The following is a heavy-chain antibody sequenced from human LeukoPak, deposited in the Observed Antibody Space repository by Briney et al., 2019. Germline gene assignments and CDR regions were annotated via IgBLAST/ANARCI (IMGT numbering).Heavy chain of an antibody. Sequence: SETLSLTCAVYGGSISGYYWSWIRQPPGKGLEWIGEINHSGSTNYNPSLKSRVTMSVDTSKNQFSLKLSSVTAADTAVYYCARSGSGWYYFDYWGQGTLVTVSS. J-gene: IGHJ4*02. CDR3: ARSGSGWYYFDY. CDR2: INHSGST. D-gene: IGHD6-19*01. CDR1: GGSISGYY. V-gene: IGHV4-34*01.